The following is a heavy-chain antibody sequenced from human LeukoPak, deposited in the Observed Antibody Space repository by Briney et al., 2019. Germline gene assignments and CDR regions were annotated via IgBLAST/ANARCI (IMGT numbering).Heavy chain of an antibody. Sequence: GGSLRLSCAASGFTFSSYAMSWVRQAPGKGREWVSVISGSGGSTYYADSVKGRFTISRDNSKNTLYLQMNSLRAEDTAVYYCAKRLGIAVLMDAFDIWGQGTMVTVSS. CDR3: AKRLGIAVLMDAFDI. CDR1: GFTFSSYA. V-gene: IGHV3-23*01. D-gene: IGHD6-19*01. J-gene: IGHJ3*02. CDR2: ISGSGGST.